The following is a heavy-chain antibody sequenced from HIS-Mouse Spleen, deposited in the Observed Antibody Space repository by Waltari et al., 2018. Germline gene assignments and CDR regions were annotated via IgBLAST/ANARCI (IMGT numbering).Heavy chain of an antibody. CDR3: AREIPYSSSWYDWYFDL. CDR1: GGSISSSSYS. V-gene: IGHV4-39*07. D-gene: IGHD6-13*01. Sequence: QLQLQESGPGLVKPSEPLSLTCTVPGGSISSSSYSWAWIRLPPGKGLEWIGSIYYSGSTYYNPSLKSRVTISVDTSKNQFSLKLSSVTAADTAVYYCAREIPYSSSWYDWYFDLWGRGTLVTVSS. J-gene: IGHJ2*01. CDR2: IYYSGST.